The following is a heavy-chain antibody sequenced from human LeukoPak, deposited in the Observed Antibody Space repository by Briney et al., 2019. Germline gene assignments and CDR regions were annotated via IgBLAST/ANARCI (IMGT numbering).Heavy chain of an antibody. J-gene: IGHJ4*02. CDR1: GFTFDDYA. Sequence: GGSLRLSCAASGFTFDDYAMHWVRQAPGKGLEWVAVIWYDGSNKYYADSVKGRFTISRDNSKNTLYLQMNSLRAEDTAVYYCARDNQQLWLDYWGQGTLVTVSS. V-gene: IGHV3-33*08. CDR3: ARDNQQLWLDY. CDR2: IWYDGSNK. D-gene: IGHD5-18*01.